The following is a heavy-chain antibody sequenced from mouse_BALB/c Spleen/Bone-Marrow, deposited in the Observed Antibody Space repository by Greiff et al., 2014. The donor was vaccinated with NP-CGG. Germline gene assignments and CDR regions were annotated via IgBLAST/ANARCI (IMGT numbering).Heavy chain of an antibody. D-gene: IGHD1-2*01. J-gene: IGHJ2*01. CDR2: INPSNGGT. Sequence: QVQLQQSGAELVKPGTSVKLSCKASGYTFTSYYIYWVKQRPGQGLKWIGEINPSNGGTNFNEKFKSKATLTVDKSSSIAYMQLSSLTSEDSAVYYCTRLSLLRGYFDYWGQGTTLTVSS. CDR1: GYTFTSYY. V-gene: IGHV1S81*02. CDR3: TRLSLLRGYFDY.